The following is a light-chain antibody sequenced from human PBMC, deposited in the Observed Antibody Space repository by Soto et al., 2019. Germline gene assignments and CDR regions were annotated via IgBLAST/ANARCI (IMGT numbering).Light chain of an antibody. CDR2: SND. CDR3: AAWDARRNGLV. J-gene: IGLJ3*02. V-gene: IGLV1-44*01. Sequence: QSVLTQPPSTSGTPGQRVTISCSGSSSNIGTNTVNWYQQVPGTAPKLLIYSNDQRPSGVPDRFSGSKSGTSVSLAISGRQSEDEADYFCAAWDARRNGLVFGGGTKLTVL. CDR1: SSNIGTNT.